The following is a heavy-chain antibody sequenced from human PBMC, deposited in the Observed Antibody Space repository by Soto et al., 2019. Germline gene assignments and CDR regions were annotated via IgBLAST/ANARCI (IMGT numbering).Heavy chain of an antibody. V-gene: IGHV4-34*01. CDR2: INHSGST. CDR3: ARGQVYLYYYYGMDV. D-gene: IGHD2-8*01. J-gene: IGHJ6*02. Sequence: SETLSLTCAVHGGSFSGYYWSWIRQPPGKGLEWIGEINHSGSTNYNPSLKSRVTISVDTSKNQFSLKLSSVTAADTAVYYCARGQVYLYYYYGMDVWGQGTTVTVSS. CDR1: GGSFSGYY.